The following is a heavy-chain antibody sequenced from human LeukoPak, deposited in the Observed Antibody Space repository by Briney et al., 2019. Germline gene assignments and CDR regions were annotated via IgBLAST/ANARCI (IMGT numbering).Heavy chain of an antibody. CDR3: ARDCSSTSCYFWFDP. Sequence: PGRSLRLSCAASGFTFSSYGMHWVRQAPGKGLEWVANIKQDGSEKYYVDSVKGRFTISRDNAKNSLYLQMNSLRAEDTAVYYCARDCSSTSCYFWFDPWGQGTLVTVSS. CDR1: GFTFSSYG. J-gene: IGHJ5*02. CDR2: IKQDGSEK. D-gene: IGHD2-2*01. V-gene: IGHV3-7*01.